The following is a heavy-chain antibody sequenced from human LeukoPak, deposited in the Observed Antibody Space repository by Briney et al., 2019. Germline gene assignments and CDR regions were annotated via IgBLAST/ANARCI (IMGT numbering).Heavy chain of an antibody. J-gene: IGHJ6*02. Sequence: ASVKVSCKASGYTFTSYYMHWVRQAPGQGLEWMGILNPSGGSTSYAQKFQGRVTMTRDTSTCTVYMELSSLRSEDTAVYYCAREVSTYCDFWSGPRTLYYGMDVWGQGTTVTVSS. CDR3: AREVSTYCDFWSGPRTLYYGMDV. CDR2: LNPSGGST. V-gene: IGHV1-46*01. D-gene: IGHD3-3*01. CDR1: GYTFTSYY.